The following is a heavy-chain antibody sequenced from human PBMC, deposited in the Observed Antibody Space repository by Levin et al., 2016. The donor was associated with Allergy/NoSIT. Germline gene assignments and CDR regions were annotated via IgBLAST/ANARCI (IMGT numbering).Heavy chain of an antibody. J-gene: IGHJ4*02. Sequence: GESLKISCATSGFTFSNYVMAWVRQAPGKGLEWVSIISHSDGSTYYADSVKGRFTISRDNSKNTLYLQMNNLRAEDTAVYHCARETTAASFDYWGQGILVTVSS. CDR2: ISHSDGST. CDR1: GFTFSNYV. V-gene: IGHV3-23*01. CDR3: ARETTAASFDY. D-gene: IGHD6-13*01.